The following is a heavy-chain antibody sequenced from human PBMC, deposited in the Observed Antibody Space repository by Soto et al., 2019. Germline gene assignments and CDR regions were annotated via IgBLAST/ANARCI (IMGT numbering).Heavy chain of an antibody. CDR1: GFTFSSYA. J-gene: IGHJ6*02. D-gene: IGHD3-22*01. CDR2: ISYDGSNK. Sequence: PGGSLRLSCAASGFTFSSYAMHWVRQAPGKGLEWVAVISYDGSNKYYADSVKGRFTISRDNSKNTLYLQMNSLRAEDTAVYYCARDLGAIVVVITTRYYYYGMDVWGQGTTVTVSS. V-gene: IGHV3-30-3*01. CDR3: ARDLGAIVVVITTRYYYYGMDV.